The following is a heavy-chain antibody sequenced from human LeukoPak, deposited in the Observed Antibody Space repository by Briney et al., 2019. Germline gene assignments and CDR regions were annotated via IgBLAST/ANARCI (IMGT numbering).Heavy chain of an antibody. D-gene: IGHD3-22*01. CDR3: AKDTGYYYDSSGYYYWDY. Sequence: GGPLKLSFEAFGFTFDDNPLTWVRKAPGKGLEWVPGISGNSGSIGYADSVKGRFTISRDNAKNSLYLQMNSLRAEDTALYYCAKDTGYYYDSSGYYYWDYWGQGTLVTVSS. CDR2: ISGNSGSI. J-gene: IGHJ4*02. V-gene: IGHV3-9*01. CDR1: GFTFDDNP.